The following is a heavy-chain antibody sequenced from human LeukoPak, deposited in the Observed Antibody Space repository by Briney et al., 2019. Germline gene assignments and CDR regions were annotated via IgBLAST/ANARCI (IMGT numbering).Heavy chain of an antibody. CDR1: GFTFSEYV. J-gene: IGHJ4*02. D-gene: IGHD5-24*01. Sequence: HPGGSLRLSCTASGFTFSEYVMSWVRQAPGKGLEWVAFIRSKAYGGTTEYAASVKGRFTISRDDSKSIAYLQMNSLKTEDTAVYYCTRLDGYNRLYYFDYWGQGTLVTVSS. V-gene: IGHV3-49*04. CDR3: TRLDGYNRLYYFDY. CDR2: IRSKAYGGTT.